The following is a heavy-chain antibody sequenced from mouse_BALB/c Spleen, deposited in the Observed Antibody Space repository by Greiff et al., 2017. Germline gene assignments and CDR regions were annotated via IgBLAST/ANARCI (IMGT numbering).Heavy chain of an antibody. V-gene: IGHV5-9-4*01. J-gene: IGHJ2*01. CDR3: ARTYDGYPDYFDD. Sequence: EVKLVESGGGLVKPGGSLKLSCAASGFTFSSYAMSWVRQSPEKRLEWVAEISSGGSYTYYPDTVTGRFTISRDNAKNTLYLEMSSLRSEDTAMYYCARTYDGYPDYFDDWGQGTTLTVSS. CDR1: GFTFSSYA. D-gene: IGHD2-3*01. CDR2: ISSGGSYT.